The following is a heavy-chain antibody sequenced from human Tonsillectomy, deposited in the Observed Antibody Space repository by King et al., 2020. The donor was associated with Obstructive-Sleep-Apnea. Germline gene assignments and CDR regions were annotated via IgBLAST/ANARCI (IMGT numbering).Heavy chain of an antibody. CDR1: GYTFTSYG. CDR2: ISAYNGNT. V-gene: IGHV1-18*01. J-gene: IGHJ6*02. D-gene: IGHD1-1*01. Sequence: VQLVESGVEVKKPGASVTVSCKASGYTFTSYGISWVRQAPGQGLEWMGWISAYNGNTNYEQKFQGRVTMTTDTSTSTAYMELRSLRSDDTAVYYCARGAWNPPWDYYYGMDVWGQGTTVTVSS. CDR3: ARGAWNPPWDYYYGMDV.